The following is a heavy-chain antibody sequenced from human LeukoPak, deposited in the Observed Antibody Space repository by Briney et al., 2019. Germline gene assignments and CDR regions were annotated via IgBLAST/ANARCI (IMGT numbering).Heavy chain of an antibody. J-gene: IGHJ3*02. CDR2: ISGSGGHT. CDR1: GFTFSTYA. Sequence: GGSLRLSCAASGFTFSTYAISWVRQAPGKGLEWVSAISGSGGHTYYADSVKGRFTISRDNSKNTLYLQMTSLRAEDTAVYYCASRYCTNGVCYVWFPHDAFDIWGQGTMVTVS. D-gene: IGHD2-8*01. CDR3: ASRYCTNGVCYVWFPHDAFDI. V-gene: IGHV3-23*01.